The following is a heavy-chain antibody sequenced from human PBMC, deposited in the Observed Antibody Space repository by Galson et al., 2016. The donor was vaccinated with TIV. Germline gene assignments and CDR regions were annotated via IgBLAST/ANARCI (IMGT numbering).Heavy chain of an antibody. V-gene: IGHV3-9*01. J-gene: IGHJ6*02. CDR2: INWHGNSV. CDR3: AKDVKPDASMDYYFYSGIDV. D-gene: IGHD5-18*01. CDR1: GFTFDDYP. Sequence: SLRLSCAASGFTFDDYPMHWVRQAPGKGLEWVSAINWHGNSVVYADSVKGRFTISRDNGRHSLYLQMNNLRGEDTALYYCAKDVKPDASMDYYFYSGIDVWGQGTTVIVSS.